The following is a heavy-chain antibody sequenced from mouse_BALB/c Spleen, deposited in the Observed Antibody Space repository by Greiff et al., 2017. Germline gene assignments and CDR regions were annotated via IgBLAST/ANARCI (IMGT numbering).Heavy chain of an antibody. V-gene: IGHV1S81*02. CDR1: GYTFTSYW. J-gene: IGHJ4*01. CDR2: INPSNGRT. Sequence: QVQLQQPGAELVKPGASVKLSCKASGYTFTSYWMHWVKQRPGQGLEWIGEINPSNGRTNYNEKFKSKATLTVDKSSSTAYMQLSSLTSEGSAVYYCARKGVLRLRHYAMDYWGQGTSVTVSS. D-gene: IGHD1-2*01. CDR3: ARKGVLRLRHYAMDY.